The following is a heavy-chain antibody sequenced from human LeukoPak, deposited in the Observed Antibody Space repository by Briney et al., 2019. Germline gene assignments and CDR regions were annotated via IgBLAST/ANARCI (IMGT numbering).Heavy chain of an antibody. J-gene: IGHJ4*02. V-gene: IGHV3-21*01. Sequence: SGGSLRLSCAASGFTFSSYSMNWVRQAPGKGLEWVSSISSSSSYIYYADSVKGRFTISRDNAENSLYLQMNSLRAEDTAVYYCARDDSSGYRTFDYWGQGTLVTVSS. D-gene: IGHD3-22*01. CDR2: ISSSSSYI. CDR3: ARDDSSGYRTFDY. CDR1: GFTFSSYS.